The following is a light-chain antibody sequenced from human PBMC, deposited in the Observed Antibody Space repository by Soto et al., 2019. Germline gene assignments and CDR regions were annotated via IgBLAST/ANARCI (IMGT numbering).Light chain of an antibody. CDR3: QQSDSTPIT. V-gene: IGKV1-5*01. J-gene: IGKJ5*01. CDR1: QSISTW. CDR2: DVS. Sequence: DIQMTQSPSTLSASVGDRVTITCRASQSISTWLAWYQQKPGKAPKVLIYDVSTLQSGVPSRFSGSGSGTEFTLTISSLQPEDFATYYCQQSDSTPITFGQGTRLEI.